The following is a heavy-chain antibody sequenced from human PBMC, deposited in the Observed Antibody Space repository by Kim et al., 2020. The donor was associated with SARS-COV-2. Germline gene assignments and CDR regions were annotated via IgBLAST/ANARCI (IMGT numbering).Heavy chain of an antibody. CDR1: GYTFTSYA. CDR3: ARFRVPAARAYYFDY. CDR2: INAGNGNT. V-gene: IGHV1-3*01. J-gene: IGHJ4*02. D-gene: IGHD2-2*01. Sequence: ASVKVSCKASGYTFTSYAMHWVRQAPGQRLEWMGWINAGNGNTKYSQKFQGRVTITRDTSASTAYMELSSLRSEDTAVYYCARFRVPAARAYYFDYWGQGTLVTVSS.